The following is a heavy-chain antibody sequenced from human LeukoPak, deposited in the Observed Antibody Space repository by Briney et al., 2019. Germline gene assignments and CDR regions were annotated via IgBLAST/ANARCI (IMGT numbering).Heavy chain of an antibody. CDR2: IYTSGST. CDR3: ARSPGVSSYYYMDV. CDR1: GGSISSYY. Sequence: SETLSLTCTVSGGSISSYYWSWIRQPAGKGLEWIGRIYTSGSTNYNPSLKSRVTMSVDTSKNQFSLKLSSVTAADTAVYYCARSPGVSSYYYMDVWGKGTTVTVSS. V-gene: IGHV4-4*07. D-gene: IGHD5/OR15-5a*01. J-gene: IGHJ6*03.